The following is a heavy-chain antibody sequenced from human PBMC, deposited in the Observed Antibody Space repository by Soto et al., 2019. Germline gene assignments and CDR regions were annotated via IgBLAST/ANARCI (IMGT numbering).Heavy chain of an antibody. CDR1: GGSISSRGYY. D-gene: IGHD2-2*01. CDR2: IYYSGIT. Sequence: QLQLQESGPGLVKPSETLSLTCTVSGGSISSRGYYWGWFRQPPGKGLEWIGTIYYSGITYYHQSLNSRVIISVDTSKYHISLTLSSVTAADTDGNYYGTSTWFDRRGQGTLVAVSS. CDR3: GTSTWFDR. V-gene: IGHV4-39*01. J-gene: IGHJ5*02.